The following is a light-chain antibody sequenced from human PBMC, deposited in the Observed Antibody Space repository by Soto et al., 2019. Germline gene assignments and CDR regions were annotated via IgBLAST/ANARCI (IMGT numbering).Light chain of an antibody. CDR3: HQIHTTPWT. CDR2: DAS. CDR1: QSISDY. V-gene: IGKV1-5*01. Sequence: DIQMTQSPSTLSASVGDRVVITCRASQSISDYLAWYQQKPGKAPKLLIYDASNLESGVPSRFSGSGSGTDFTLTIAGLQPDDFATYFCHQIHTTPWTFGQGTKVDIK. J-gene: IGKJ1*01.